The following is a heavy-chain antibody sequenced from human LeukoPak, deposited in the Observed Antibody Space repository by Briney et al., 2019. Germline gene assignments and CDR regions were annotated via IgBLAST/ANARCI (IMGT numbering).Heavy chain of an antibody. V-gene: IGHV4-34*01. J-gene: IGHJ4*02. D-gene: IGHD6-25*01. CDR2: INHSGST. CDR1: GGSFSVYY. CDR3: ADTPGIAAGLGY. Sequence: SETLSLTCAVYGGSFSVYYWSWIRQPPGKGLEWIGEINHSGSTNYNPSLKSRVTISVDTSKNQFSLKPSSVTAADTAVYYCADTPGIAAGLGYWGQGTLVTVSS.